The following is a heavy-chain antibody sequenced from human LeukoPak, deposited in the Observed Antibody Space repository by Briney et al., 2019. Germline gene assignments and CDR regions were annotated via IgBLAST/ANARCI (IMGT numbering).Heavy chain of an antibody. D-gene: IGHD3-22*01. Sequence: SETLSLTCTVSGGSISSYYWSWIRQPPGRGLEWIGYIYYSGSTNYNPSPKSRVTISVDTSKNQFSLKLGSVTAADTAVYYCARGTFRYYYDSSGYYYDYWGQGTLVTVSS. V-gene: IGHV4-59*01. CDR1: GGSISSYY. J-gene: IGHJ4*02. CDR3: ARGTFRYYYDSSGYYYDY. CDR2: IYYSGST.